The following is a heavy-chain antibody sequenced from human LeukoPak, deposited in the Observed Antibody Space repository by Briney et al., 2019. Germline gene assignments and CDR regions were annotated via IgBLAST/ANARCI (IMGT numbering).Heavy chain of an antibody. CDR3: ARDTYTDDARAFDI. J-gene: IGHJ3*02. Sequence: SETLSLTCTVSGGSISSYYWSWIRQPPGKGLEWIGYIYYSGSTYYNPSLKSRVTISVDTSNNQFSLKLTSVTAADTAIYYCARDTYTDDARAFDIWGQGTMVTASS. D-gene: IGHD1-1*01. CDR1: GGSISSYY. V-gene: IGHV4-59*12. CDR2: IYYSGST.